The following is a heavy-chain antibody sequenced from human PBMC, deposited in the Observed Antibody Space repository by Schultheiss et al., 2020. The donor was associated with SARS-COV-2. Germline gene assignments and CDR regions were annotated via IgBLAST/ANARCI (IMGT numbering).Heavy chain of an antibody. CDR3: AHGPWGWFDAFDI. CDR2: IDWDDDK. Sequence: SGPTLVKPTQTLTLTCTFSGFSLSTSGMCVSWIRQPPGKALKWLARIDWDDDKRYSASLKSRVTITKISSKNQVVLTMTNMDPVDTATYYCAHGPWGWFDAFDIWGQGTMVTVSS. D-gene: IGHD7-27*01. CDR1: GFSLSTSGMC. J-gene: IGHJ3*02. V-gene: IGHV2-5*08.